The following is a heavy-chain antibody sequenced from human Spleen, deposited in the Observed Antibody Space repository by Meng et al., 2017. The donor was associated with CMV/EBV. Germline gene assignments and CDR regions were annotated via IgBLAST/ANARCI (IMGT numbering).Heavy chain of an antibody. Sequence: TCAVYGGSFSGYYWSWIRQPPGKGLEWIGEINHSGSTNYNPSLKSRVTISVDTSKNQFSLKLSSVTAADTAVYYCARRVAVAGTFSYWGQETLVTVSS. D-gene: IGHD6-19*01. CDR3: ARRVAVAGTFSY. J-gene: IGHJ4*02. CDR2: INHSGST. V-gene: IGHV4-34*01. CDR1: GGSFSGYY.